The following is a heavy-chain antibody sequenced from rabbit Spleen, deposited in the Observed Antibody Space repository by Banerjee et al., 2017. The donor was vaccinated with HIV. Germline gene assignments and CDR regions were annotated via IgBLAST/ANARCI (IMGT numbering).Heavy chain of an antibody. V-gene: IGHV1S40*01. CDR1: GFSFSSSYW. D-gene: IGHD2-1*01. Sequence: QSLEESGGDLVKPGASLTLTCTASGFSFSSSYWICWVRQAPGKGLELIACIYISNSGTNYASWAKGRFTISRTSSTTVTLQMTSLTAADTATYFCVRDQAGDADYGPYYLNLWGPGTLVTVS. CDR3: VRDQAGDADYGPYYLNL. J-gene: IGHJ4*01. CDR2: IYISNSGT.